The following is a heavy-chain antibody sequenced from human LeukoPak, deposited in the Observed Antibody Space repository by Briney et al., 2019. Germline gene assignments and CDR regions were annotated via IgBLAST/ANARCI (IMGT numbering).Heavy chain of an antibody. CDR2: IHSGGNT. V-gene: IGHV3-66*04. J-gene: IGHJ6*02. CDR1: GFTFNDFA. CDR3: ARLPSGDV. Sequence: PGGSLRLSCAASGFTFNDFAMHWVRQAPGKGLEWVSVIHSGGNTYYADSVKGRFTISRDNSRNTMFLQMNSLSAEDTAVYYCARLPSGDVWGQGTTVTVSS.